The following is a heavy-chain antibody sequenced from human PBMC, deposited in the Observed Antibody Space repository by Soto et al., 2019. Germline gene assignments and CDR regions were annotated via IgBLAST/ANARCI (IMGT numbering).Heavy chain of an antibody. CDR1: GGTFSSYT. D-gene: IGHD2-15*01. V-gene: IGHV1-69*02. CDR3: ATHRYCSGGSCYFDY. CDR2: IIPILGIA. Sequence: TSVKVSCKASGGTFSSYTSSWVRQAPGQGLEWMGRIIPILGIANYAQKFQGRVTITADKSTSTAYMELSSLRSEDTAVYYCATHRYCSGGSCYFDYWGQGTLVTVSS. J-gene: IGHJ4*02.